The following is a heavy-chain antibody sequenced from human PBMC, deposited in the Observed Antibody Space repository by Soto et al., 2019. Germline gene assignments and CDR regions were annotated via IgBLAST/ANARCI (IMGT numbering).Heavy chain of an antibody. D-gene: IGHD6-13*01. V-gene: IGHV3-33*06. Sequence: QVQLVESGGGVVQPGTSLRLSCATSGFTFSSYGMYWVRQAPGKGLEWVAVIWYEGANEYYAESVKGRFTISRDNSKNTLYLQMNSLRAEDTAIYYCAKDVGNSWSYYFDFWGQGTLVTVSS. CDR2: IWYEGANE. J-gene: IGHJ4*02. CDR1: GFTFSSYG. CDR3: AKDVGNSWSYYFDF.